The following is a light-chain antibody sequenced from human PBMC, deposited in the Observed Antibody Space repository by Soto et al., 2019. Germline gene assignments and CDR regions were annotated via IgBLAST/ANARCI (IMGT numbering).Light chain of an antibody. CDR1: QSISSSY. J-gene: IGKJ4*01. Sequence: DIVLTQSQGTLSLSPGERGTLSCRASQSISSSYLAWYQQRPGQAPRLLIYDASNRATGIPARFSGSGSGTDFTLTISSLEPEDFAVYYCQQRSNWPLLTFGGGTKVDIK. V-gene: IGKV3D-20*02. CDR2: DAS. CDR3: QQRSNWPLLT.